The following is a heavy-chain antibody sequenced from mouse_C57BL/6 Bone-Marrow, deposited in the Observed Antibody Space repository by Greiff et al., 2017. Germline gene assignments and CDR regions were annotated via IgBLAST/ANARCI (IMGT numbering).Heavy chain of an antibody. V-gene: IGHV1-72*01. D-gene: IGHD4-1*01. J-gene: IGHJ3*01. CDR1: GYTFTSYW. Sequence: VQLQQPGAELVKPGASVKLSCKASGYTFTSYWMHWVKQRPGRGLEWIGRIDPNSGGTKYNEKFKSQATLTVYKPSSTAYMNLSRLTSDVSAVYYCAYWGFAYWGQGTLVTVSA. CDR2: IDPNSGGT. CDR3: AYWGFAY.